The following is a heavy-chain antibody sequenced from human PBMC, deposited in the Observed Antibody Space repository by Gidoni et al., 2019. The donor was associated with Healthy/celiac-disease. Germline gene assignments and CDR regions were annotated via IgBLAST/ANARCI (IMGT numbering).Heavy chain of an antibody. Sequence: EVQLVESGGGLVKPGGSRRLSGAASGFTFSSYSMNCVRQAPGKGPEWVSSISSRSSYIYYAASVKGRFTISRDNAKNSLYLQMTSLRAEDTAVYYCARTPQWLFDYWGQGTLVTVSS. CDR1: GFTFSSYS. D-gene: IGHD5-12*01. CDR3: ARTPQWLFDY. J-gene: IGHJ4*02. CDR2: ISSRSSYI. V-gene: IGHV3-21*01.